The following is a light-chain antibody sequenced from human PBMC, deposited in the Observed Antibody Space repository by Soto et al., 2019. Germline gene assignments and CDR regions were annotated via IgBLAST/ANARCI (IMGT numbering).Light chain of an antibody. CDR3: QQYGSSQFT. CDR1: QTVSRSY. Sequence: EIVWTQSPGTLSWSPGERATLSCRASQTVSRSYLAWYQQKPGQAPRLLIYGASSRATGIPDRFSGSGSGADFTLTLSRLEPEEFAVYYWQQYGSSQFTFGPGTRVDFK. CDR2: GAS. J-gene: IGKJ3*01. V-gene: IGKV3-20*01.